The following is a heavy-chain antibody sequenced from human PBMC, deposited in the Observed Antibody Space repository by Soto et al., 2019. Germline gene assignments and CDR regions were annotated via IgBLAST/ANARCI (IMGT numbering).Heavy chain of an antibody. V-gene: IGHV3-7*01. J-gene: IGHJ3*02. CDR3: ARDESSWNYGAAGDGFEM. CDR1: GFSFRSYW. Sequence: EVQLVESGGGLVQPGGSLRLSCGASGFSFRSYWMSWVRHAPGKGLEWVANIRQDGSETYYVDSVKGRFTISRDNAKNSLYLQMNSLRPEDTAVYYWARDESSWNYGAAGDGFEMWGQGTVVTVSP. CDR2: IRQDGSET. D-gene: IGHD1-7*01.